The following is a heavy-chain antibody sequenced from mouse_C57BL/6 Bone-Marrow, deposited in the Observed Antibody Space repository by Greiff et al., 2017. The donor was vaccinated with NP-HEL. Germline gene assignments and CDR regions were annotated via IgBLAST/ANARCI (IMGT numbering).Heavy chain of an antibody. Sequence: VQLQQSGPELVKPGASVKISCKASGYAFSSSWMNWVKQRPEQGLEWIGRIDPANGNTKYAPKFQGKATITADTSSNTAYLQLSSLTSEDTAIYYCARDGFDYWGQGTTLTVSS. D-gene: IGHD2-3*01. CDR1: GYAFSSSW. V-gene: IGHV14-3*01. CDR2: IDPANGNT. CDR3: ARDGFDY. J-gene: IGHJ2*01.